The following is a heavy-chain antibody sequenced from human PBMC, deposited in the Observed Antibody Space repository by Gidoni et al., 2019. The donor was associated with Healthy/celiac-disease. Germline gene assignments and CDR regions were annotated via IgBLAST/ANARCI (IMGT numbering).Heavy chain of an antibody. D-gene: IGHD6-13*01. CDR3: ARDPYSSSWYSNYYGMDV. V-gene: IGHV1-3*01. J-gene: IGHJ6*02. CDR2: INAGNGNT. CDR1: GYTFTSYA. Sequence: QVQLVQSGAEVKKPGASVKVSCKASGYTFTSYAMHWVRQAPGQRLEWMGWINAGNGNTKYSQKFQGRVTITRDTSASTAYMELSSLRSEDTAVYYCARDPYSSSWYSNYYGMDVWGQGTTVTVSS.